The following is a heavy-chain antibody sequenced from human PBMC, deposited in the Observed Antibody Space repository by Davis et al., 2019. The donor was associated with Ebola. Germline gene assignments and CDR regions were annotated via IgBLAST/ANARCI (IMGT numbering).Heavy chain of an antibody. CDR2: ISGFNTNT. CDR3: ARAPNYDVLTGTSSYYLEY. J-gene: IGHJ4*02. V-gene: IGHV1-18*04. D-gene: IGHD3-9*01. CDR1: RYSFPSYG. Sequence: ASVKVSCKSSRYSFPSYGLVWVRQAPGLGLEWMGWISGFNTNTNFAQKFKGRVTVSKDTSTNPAYMDLRSLTSDDTAIYYCARAPNYDVLTGTSSYYLEYWGQGTLVTVSS.